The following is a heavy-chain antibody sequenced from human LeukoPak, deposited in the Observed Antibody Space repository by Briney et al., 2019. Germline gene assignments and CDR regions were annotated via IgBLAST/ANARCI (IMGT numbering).Heavy chain of an antibody. CDR1: GFTFDDYA. D-gene: IGHD6-13*01. CDR2: ISSSSSYI. CDR3: ARSSSTPRIFDS. V-gene: IGHV3-21*01. J-gene: IGHJ4*02. Sequence: GGSLRLSCAASGFTFDDYAMHWVRQAPGKGLDWVSSISSSSSYIYYADSVKGRFTISRDNAKNSLYLQMNSLKAEDTALYFCARSSSTPRIFDSWGQGTLVTVSS.